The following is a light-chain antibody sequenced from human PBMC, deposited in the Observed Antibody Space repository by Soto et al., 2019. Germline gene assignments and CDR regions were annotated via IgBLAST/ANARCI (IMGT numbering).Light chain of an antibody. CDR1: QSLNNN. J-gene: IGKJ4*01. CDR2: FAS. V-gene: IGKV3-15*01. CDR3: QQYSAWPLT. Sequence: EIVMTQSPATLSVSPGEKATISCRASQSLNNNLAWYQQKPGQGPRLLIYFASTRATGIPARFSGSGSGTEFSLTISSLQSEGFASYYCQQYSAWPLTFGGGTKVETK.